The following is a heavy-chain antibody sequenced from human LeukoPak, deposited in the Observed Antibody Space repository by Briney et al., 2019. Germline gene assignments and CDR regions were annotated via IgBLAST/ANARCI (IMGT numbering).Heavy chain of an antibody. CDR3: VKDAGPIAVAPLDY. CDR2: ISSDGGGT. D-gene: IGHD6-19*01. Sequence: GGSLRLSCAGSGFPFISYALYWVRQAPGKGLEFVSAISSDGGGTFYANSVKGRFTISRDNSKNTLYLQMSSLRAEDTAVYYCVKDAGPIAVAPLDYWGQGTLVTVSS. J-gene: IGHJ4*02. V-gene: IGHV3-64*01. CDR1: GFPFISYA.